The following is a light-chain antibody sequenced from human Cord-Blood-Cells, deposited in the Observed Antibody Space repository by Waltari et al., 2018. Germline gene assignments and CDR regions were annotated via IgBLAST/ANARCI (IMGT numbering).Light chain of an antibody. Sequence: IQMTQSPSSLSASVGHRVTITCQASQDISHYLNWYQQKPGKAPKLLIYDASNLETGVPSRFSGSGSGTDVTFTISSLQPEDIATYYCQQYDNLPRTFGGGTKVEIK. CDR2: DAS. CDR1: QDISHY. CDR3: QQYDNLPRT. V-gene: IGKV1-33*01. J-gene: IGKJ4*01.